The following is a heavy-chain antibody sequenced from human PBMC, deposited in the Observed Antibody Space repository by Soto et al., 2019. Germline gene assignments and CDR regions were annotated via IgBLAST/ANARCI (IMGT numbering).Heavy chain of an antibody. CDR1: GGSISSYY. J-gene: IGHJ5*02. Sequence: QVQLQESGPGLVKPSETLSLTCTVSGGSISSYYWSWIRQPPGKGLEWIGYIYYSGSTNYNPSLKSRVTISVDTSKNQFSLKLSSVTAADTAVYYCARGASYYDFWSGYHEYNWFDPWGQGTLVTVSS. CDR3: ARGASYYDFWSGYHEYNWFDP. V-gene: IGHV4-59*01. D-gene: IGHD3-3*01. CDR2: IYYSGST.